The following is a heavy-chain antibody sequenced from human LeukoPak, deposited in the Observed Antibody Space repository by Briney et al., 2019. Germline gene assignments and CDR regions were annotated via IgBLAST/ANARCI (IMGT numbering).Heavy chain of an antibody. CDR1: GGSISSYY. CDR2: IYYSGST. D-gene: IGHD6-6*01. Sequence: SETLSLTCTVSGGSISSYYWSWIRQPPGKGLEWIGYIYYSGSTNYNPSLKSRVTISVDTSKNQFSLKLSSVTAADTAVYYCAREAVLRYSSPYDAFDIWGQGTMVTVSS. CDR3: AREAVLRYSSPYDAFDI. J-gene: IGHJ3*02. V-gene: IGHV4-59*12.